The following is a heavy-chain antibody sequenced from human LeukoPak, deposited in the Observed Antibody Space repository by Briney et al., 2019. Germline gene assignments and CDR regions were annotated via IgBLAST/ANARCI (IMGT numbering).Heavy chain of an antibody. J-gene: IGHJ6*03. CDR3: AKVRTRWTMVRGVPYMDV. D-gene: IGHD3-10*01. CDR1: GFTFSSYA. CDR2: ISDSSGST. Sequence: GGSLRLPCAASGFTFSSYAMSWVRQAPGKGLEWVSAISDSSGSTYYADSVKGRFTISRDNSKNTLYLQMNSLRAEDTAVYYCAKVRTRWTMVRGVPYMDVWGKGTTVTVSS. V-gene: IGHV3-23*01.